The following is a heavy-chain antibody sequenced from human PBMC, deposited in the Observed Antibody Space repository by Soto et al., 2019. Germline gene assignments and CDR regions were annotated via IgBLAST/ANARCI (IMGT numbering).Heavy chain of an antibody. CDR3: ARDRALLDYYDSSGNFDY. V-gene: IGHV1-2*02. CDR1: GYTFTGYY. CDR2: INPNSGGT. J-gene: IGHJ4*02. D-gene: IGHD3-22*01. Sequence: ASVKVSCKASGYTFTGYYMHWVRQAPGQGLEWMGWINPNSGGTNYAQKFQGRVTMTRDTSISTAYMELSRLRSDDTAVYYCARDRALLDYYDSSGNFDYWGQGTLVTVS.